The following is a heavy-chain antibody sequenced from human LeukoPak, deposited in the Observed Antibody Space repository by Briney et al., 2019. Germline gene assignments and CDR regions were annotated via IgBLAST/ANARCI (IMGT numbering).Heavy chain of an antibody. D-gene: IGHD3-3*01. V-gene: IGHV3-30*02. CDR2: IRYDGSNK. J-gene: IGHJ4*02. Sequence: GGSLRLSCAASGFTFSSFGMHWVRQAPGKGLEWVAFIRYDGSNKYYADSVKGRFTISRDNSKNTLFLQMNSLRAEDTAVYYCAQDSSYYDFWSGYYPLDYWGQGTLVTVSS. CDR3: AQDSSYYDFWSGYYPLDY. CDR1: GFTFSSFG.